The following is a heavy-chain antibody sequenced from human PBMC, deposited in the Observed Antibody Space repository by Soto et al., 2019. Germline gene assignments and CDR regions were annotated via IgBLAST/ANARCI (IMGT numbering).Heavy chain of an antibody. CDR1: GDTFIGYY. CDR3: AREGGYCSGGSCFDY. Sequence: QVQLVQSGAEVEKPGASVKVSCKTSGDTFIGYYMHWVRQAPGQGLEWMGWINPNSGATNYAQKVQGWVTMTRDTSVSTAYMELNRLRSDDTAVYYCAREGGYCSGGSCFDYWGQGTLVTVSS. V-gene: IGHV1-2*04. D-gene: IGHD2-15*01. CDR2: INPNSGAT. J-gene: IGHJ4*02.